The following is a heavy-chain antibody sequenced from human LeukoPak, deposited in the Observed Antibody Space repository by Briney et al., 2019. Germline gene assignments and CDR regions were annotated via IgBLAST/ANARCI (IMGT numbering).Heavy chain of an antibody. V-gene: IGHV1-69*06. Sequence: SVKVSCKASGGTFSSYAISWVRQAPGQGLEWMGGIIPIFGTANYAQKFQGRVSITADKSTSTAYMELSSLRSEDTAVYYCAREKDIVVVPAARGGFDYWGQGTLVTVSS. D-gene: IGHD2-2*01. J-gene: IGHJ4*02. CDR1: GGTFSSYA. CDR3: AREKDIVVVPAARGGFDY. CDR2: IIPIFGTA.